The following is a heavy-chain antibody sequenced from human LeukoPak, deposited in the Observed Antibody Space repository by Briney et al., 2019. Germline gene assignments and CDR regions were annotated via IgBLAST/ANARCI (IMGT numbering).Heavy chain of an antibody. CDR3: AKDRGYSYGPLDY. CDR1: GFTFSSYG. J-gene: IGHJ4*02. V-gene: IGHV3-30*02. CDR2: IRYDGSNK. D-gene: IGHD5-18*01. Sequence: PGGSLRLSCAASGFTFSSYGMHWVRQAPGKGLGWVAFIRYDGSNKYYADSVKGRFTTSRDNSKNTLYLQMNSLRAEDTAVYYCAKDRGYSYGPLDYWGQGTLVTVSS.